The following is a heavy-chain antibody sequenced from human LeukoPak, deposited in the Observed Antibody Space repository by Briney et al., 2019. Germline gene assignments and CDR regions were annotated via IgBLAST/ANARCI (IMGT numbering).Heavy chain of an antibody. V-gene: IGHV3-21*01. Sequence: GGSLRLSCAASGFTFSSYSMNWVRESRGEGVEWFSSISSSSSYIYYADSVKGRFTISRDNAKNSLYLQMNRLRAEDTAVYYCARTYYDSSGFDYWGQGTLVTVSS. CDR2: ISSSSSYI. J-gene: IGHJ4*02. CDR3: ARTYYDSSGFDY. CDR1: GFTFSSYS. D-gene: IGHD3-22*01.